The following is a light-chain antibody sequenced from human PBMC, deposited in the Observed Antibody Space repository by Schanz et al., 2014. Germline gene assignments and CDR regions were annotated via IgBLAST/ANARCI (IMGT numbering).Light chain of an antibody. CDR3: QQSYSTPQT. J-gene: IGKJ1*01. CDR2: AAS. Sequence: DIQMTQSPSSVTASVGDRVTITCRASQDIAIWLAWYQQSPGKAPKLLISAASGLQSGVPSRFVGSGSGTDFTLTISSLQPEDFATYYCQQSYSTPQTFGQGTKVEIK. V-gene: IGKV1-12*01. CDR1: QDIAIW.